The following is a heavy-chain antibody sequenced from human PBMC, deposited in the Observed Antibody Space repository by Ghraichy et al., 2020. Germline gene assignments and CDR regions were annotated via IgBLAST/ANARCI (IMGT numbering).Heavy chain of an antibody. CDR1: GGSFSGYY. CDR3: ARGSSGYDILTGYYEDAFDI. CDR2: INHSGST. D-gene: IGHD3-9*01. V-gene: IGHV4-34*01. Sequence: SETLSLTCAVYGGSFSGYYWSWIRQPPGKGLEWIGEINHSGSTNYNPSLKSRVTISVDTSKNQFSLKLSSVTAADTAVYYCARGSSGYDILTGYYEDAFDIWGQGTMVTVSS. J-gene: IGHJ3*02.